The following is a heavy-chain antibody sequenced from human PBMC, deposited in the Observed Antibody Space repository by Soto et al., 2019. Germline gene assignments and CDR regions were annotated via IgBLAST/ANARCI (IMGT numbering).Heavy chain of an antibody. CDR3: ARDGFPFLEWYLGDFDY. V-gene: IGHV3-33*01. Sequence: QVQLVESGGGVVQPGRSLRLSCAASGFTFSSYGMHWVRQAPGKGLEWVAVIWYDGSNKYYADSVKGRFTISRDNSKNTLYRQMNSLRAEDTAGYYCARDGFPFLEWYLGDFDYWGQGTLVTVSS. CDR1: GFTFSSYG. J-gene: IGHJ4*02. CDR2: IWYDGSNK. D-gene: IGHD3-3*01.